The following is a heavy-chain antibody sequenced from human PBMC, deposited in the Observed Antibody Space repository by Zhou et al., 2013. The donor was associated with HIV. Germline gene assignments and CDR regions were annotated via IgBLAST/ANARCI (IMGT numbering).Heavy chain of an antibody. Sequence: QVQLVQSGAEVKKPGSSVKVSCKASGGTFSSYAISWVRQAPGQGLEWMGGIIPIFGTANYAQKFQGRVTITTDESTSTAYMELSSLRSEDTAVYYCANALLARLQRNYYYMDVWGKGTTVTVSS. V-gene: IGHV1-69*05. CDR2: IIPIFGTA. D-gene: IGHD4-4*01. J-gene: IGHJ6*03. CDR3: ANALLARLQRNYYYMDV. CDR1: GGTFSSYA.